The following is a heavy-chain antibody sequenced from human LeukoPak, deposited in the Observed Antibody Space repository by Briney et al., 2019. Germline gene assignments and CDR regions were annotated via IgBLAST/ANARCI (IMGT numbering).Heavy chain of an antibody. CDR1: GFTFNTHA. Sequence: GGSLRLSCEASGFTFNTHAMSWVRQAPGKGLEWVASITSSGRTPYYTDSVKGRYTISRDNSKNTLYLQMNSLRGEDTAVYYCAKDRPNFYETSGSYYKIKGDFWGQGSLVTVSS. J-gene: IGHJ4*02. V-gene: IGHV3-23*01. CDR2: ITSSGRTP. CDR3: AKDRPNFYETSGSYYKIKGDF. D-gene: IGHD3-10*01.